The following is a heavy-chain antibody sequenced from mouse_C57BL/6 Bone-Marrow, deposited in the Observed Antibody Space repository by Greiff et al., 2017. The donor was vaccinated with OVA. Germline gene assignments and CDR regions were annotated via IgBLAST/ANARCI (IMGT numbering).Heavy chain of an antibody. D-gene: IGHD2-3*01. Sequence: EVKLMESGGGLVQPGGSLKLSCAASGFTFSDYYMYWVRQTPEKRLEWVAYISNGGGSTYYPDNVKGRFTISRDNAKNNLYLQMSHLKSEDTAMYYCARVYDGYYVDWYFDVWGTGTTVTVSS. V-gene: IGHV5-12*01. J-gene: IGHJ1*03. CDR3: ARVYDGYYVDWYFDV. CDR2: ISNGGGST. CDR1: GFTFSDYY.